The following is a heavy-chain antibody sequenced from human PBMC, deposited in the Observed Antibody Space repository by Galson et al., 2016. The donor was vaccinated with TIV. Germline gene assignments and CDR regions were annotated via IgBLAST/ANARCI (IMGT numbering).Heavy chain of an antibody. CDR1: GFTFSSWH. V-gene: IGHV3-48*04. J-gene: IGHJ3*01. D-gene: IGHD4-23*01. Sequence: SLRLSCAASGFTFSSWHMDWVRQAPGEGLEWISFITYTSATIYYADSVKGRFTVSRDNAKNSLYLQMNSLRAGDTAVYYCARPGNYDGDRRGAFDLWGQGTMVTVSP. CDR2: ITYTSATI. CDR3: ARPGNYDGDRRGAFDL.